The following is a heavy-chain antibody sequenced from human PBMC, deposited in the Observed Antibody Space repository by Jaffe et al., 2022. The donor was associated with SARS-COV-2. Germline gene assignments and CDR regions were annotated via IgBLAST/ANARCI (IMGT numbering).Heavy chain of an antibody. D-gene: IGHD3-22*01. V-gene: IGHV4-39*01. Sequence: QLQLQESGPGLVKPSETLSLTCTVSGGSISSSSYYWGWIRQPPGKGLEWIGSIYYSGSTYYNPSLKSRVTISVDTSKNQFSLKLSSVTAADTAVYYCASPIRDGSGYFSYYYYGMDVWGQGTTVTVSS. CDR3: ASPIRDGSGYFSYYYYGMDV. J-gene: IGHJ6*02. CDR2: IYYSGST. CDR1: GGSISSSSYY.